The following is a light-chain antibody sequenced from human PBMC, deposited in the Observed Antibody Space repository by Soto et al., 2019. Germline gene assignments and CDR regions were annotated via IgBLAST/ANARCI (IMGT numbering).Light chain of an antibody. CDR2: GAS. J-gene: IGKJ2*02. CDR3: QQYGSSPLGT. CDR1: QSVSSSY. Sequence: EIVLTQSPGTLSLSPGERATLSCRASQSVSSSYLAWYQQKPGQAPRLLIYGASSRATGIPDRFSGSGSGTDFTLTISRLEPDDFALYYCQQYGSSPLGTFGQWTKLEIK. V-gene: IGKV3-20*01.